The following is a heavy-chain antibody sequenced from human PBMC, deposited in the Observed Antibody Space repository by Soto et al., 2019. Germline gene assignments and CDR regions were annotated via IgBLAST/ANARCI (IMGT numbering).Heavy chain of an antibody. CDR1: GGSISSGGYS. CDR2: IYHSGTT. CDR3: ARAHYGDYGYGMDV. D-gene: IGHD4-17*01. J-gene: IGHJ6*02. Sequence: SETLSLTCAVSGGSISSGGYSWSWIRQPPGKGLEWIGYIYHSGTTYYNPSLKSRVTISVDRSKSQFSLKLSSVTAADTAVYYCARAHYGDYGYGMDVWGQGTTVTVSS. V-gene: IGHV4-30-2*01.